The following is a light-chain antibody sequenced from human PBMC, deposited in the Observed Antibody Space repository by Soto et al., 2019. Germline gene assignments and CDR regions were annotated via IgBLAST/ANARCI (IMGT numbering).Light chain of an antibody. J-gene: IGLJ1*01. CDR2: DNN. Sequence: QSVLTQPPSVSAAPGQKVTISCSGSVSNIGNNFVSWYQQLPGTAPKLLIYDNNKRPSGIPDRFSGSKSGNTASLTISGLQAEDEADYYCISYTYSTTHVFGTGTKLTVL. V-gene: IGLV1-51*01. CDR3: ISYTYSTTHV. CDR1: VSNIGNNF.